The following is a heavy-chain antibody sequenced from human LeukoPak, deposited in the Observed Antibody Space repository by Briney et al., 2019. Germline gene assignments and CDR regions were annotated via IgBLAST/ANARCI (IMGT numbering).Heavy chain of an antibody. D-gene: IGHD4-17*01. J-gene: IGHJ6*02. CDR3: AKTHGDYVYYFFYAMDV. Sequence: GGSLRLSCAASGFTFSNAWMSWVRQAPGKGLEWVSVITGSVGSPYYADSVKGRFTISRDNSRNTLYLQMNSLRAEDTAVYYCAKTHGDYVYYFFYAMDVWGQGTAVTVSS. CDR2: ITGSVGSP. CDR1: GFTFSNAW. V-gene: IGHV3-23*01.